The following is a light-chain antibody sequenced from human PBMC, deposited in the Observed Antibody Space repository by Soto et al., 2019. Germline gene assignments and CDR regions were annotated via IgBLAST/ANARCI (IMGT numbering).Light chain of an antibody. Sequence: EIVMTQSPATLSVSPGERATLSCRASQSVSSNLAWYQQKPGQAPRPLIYGASTRATGIPARFSGSGSGTEFTLTISSLQSEDFAVYYCQQYNNWPGTVGQGTKVDIK. J-gene: IGKJ1*01. CDR2: GAS. V-gene: IGKV3-15*01. CDR1: QSVSSN. CDR3: QQYNNWPGT.